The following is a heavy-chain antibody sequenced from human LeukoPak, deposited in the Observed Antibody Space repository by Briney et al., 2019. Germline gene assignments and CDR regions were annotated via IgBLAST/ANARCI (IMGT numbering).Heavy chain of an antibody. CDR1: GFTIYNFG. CDR3: VKGRGGNPRYYFDQ. V-gene: IGHV3-23*01. CDR2: ISGGSGII. J-gene: IGHJ4*02. D-gene: IGHD2-15*01. Sequence: PGASLRLSCEVSGFTIYNFGMSWVRQAPGKGLEWVSTISGGSGIIHYADSVKGRFTISRDKSTLSLQMDSLRAEDTAVYSCVKGRGGNPRYYFDQWGQGTLVTVSS.